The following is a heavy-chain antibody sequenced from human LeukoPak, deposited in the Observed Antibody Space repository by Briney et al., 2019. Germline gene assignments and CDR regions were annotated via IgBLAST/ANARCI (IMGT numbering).Heavy chain of an antibody. J-gene: IGHJ3*02. Sequence: ASVKVSCKASGYTFTNYGISWVRQAPGQGLEWMGWISGYNGNTNYAQELQGRVTMTTDTSTNTAYMELRSLRSEDTAVYYCARRRIVAGTDAFDIWGQGTMVTVSS. D-gene: IGHD6-19*01. V-gene: IGHV1-18*01. CDR2: ISGYNGNT. CDR3: ARRRIVAGTDAFDI. CDR1: GYTFTNYG.